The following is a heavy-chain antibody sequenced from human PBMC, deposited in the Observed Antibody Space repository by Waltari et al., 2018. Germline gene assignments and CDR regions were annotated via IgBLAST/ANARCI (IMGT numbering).Heavy chain of an antibody. Sequence: QVQLQESGPGRVKPSETLSLTCAVSGYSISSGYYWGWLRQPPGKGLEWIGSIYHSGSTYYNPSLKSRVTISVDTSKNQFSLKLSSVTAADTAVYYCARAVLVMIGCSSTSCFHFDYWGQGTLVTVSS. J-gene: IGHJ4*02. CDR3: ARAVLVMIGCSSTSCFHFDY. CDR2: IYHSGST. CDR1: GYSISSGYY. V-gene: IGHV4-38-2*01. D-gene: IGHD2-2*01.